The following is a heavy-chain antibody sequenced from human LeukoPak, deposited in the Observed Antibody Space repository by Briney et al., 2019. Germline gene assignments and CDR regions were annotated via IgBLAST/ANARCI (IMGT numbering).Heavy chain of an antibody. Sequence: GGSLRLSCAASGFTVNSNYMSWVRQAPGKGLEWVSVIYSGGSTYYADSVKGRFTISRDNSKNTLYLQMNSLRAEDTAVYYCARAYDFWSGERGNAFDIWGQGTMVTVSS. CDR1: GFTVNSNY. J-gene: IGHJ3*02. CDR2: IYSGGST. CDR3: ARAYDFWSGERGNAFDI. D-gene: IGHD3-3*01. V-gene: IGHV3-66*02.